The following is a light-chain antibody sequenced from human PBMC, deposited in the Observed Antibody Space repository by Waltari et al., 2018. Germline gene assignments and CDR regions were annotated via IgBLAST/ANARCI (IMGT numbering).Light chain of an antibody. Sequence: DIQMTQSPSSLSASVGDRVTITCRASQSIGNYLSWYQQRPGKAPNLLIYAASSLQSGAPSRFSGSGSETDFTLTISSLQPEDFATYYCQQSYSSLRTFGGGTKVEI. V-gene: IGKV1-39*01. J-gene: IGKJ4*01. CDR1: QSIGNY. CDR3: QQSYSSLRT. CDR2: AAS.